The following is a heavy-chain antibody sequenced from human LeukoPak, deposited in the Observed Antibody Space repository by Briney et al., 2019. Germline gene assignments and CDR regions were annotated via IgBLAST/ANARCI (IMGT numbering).Heavy chain of an antibody. CDR2: ISYDGSNE. CDR3: ARVLNYYDSSGYYFSY. CDR1: GFTFSYYT. V-gene: IGHV3-30-3*01. Sequence: GRSLRLSCAASGFTFSYYTMHWVRQAPGKGLEWVAVISYDGSNEYYADSVKGRFTTSRDNSKNTLYLQMNSLRVEDTAVYYCARVLNYYDSSGYYFSYWGQGTLVTVSS. D-gene: IGHD3-22*01. J-gene: IGHJ4*02.